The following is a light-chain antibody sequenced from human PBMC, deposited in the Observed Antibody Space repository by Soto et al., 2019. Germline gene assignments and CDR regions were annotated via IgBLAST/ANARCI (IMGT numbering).Light chain of an antibody. Sequence: QSVLTQPASVSGSPGQSITISCTGTSSDVGGYNSVSWYQQLPHKAPQVILYKGTQRPSGVSSRFSGSTSGNAASLTISGLQADDEADYFCCSSAPESTYVFGTGTKVTV. CDR3: CSSAPESTYV. V-gene: IGLV2-23*01. CDR1: SSDVGGYNS. CDR2: KGT. J-gene: IGLJ1*01.